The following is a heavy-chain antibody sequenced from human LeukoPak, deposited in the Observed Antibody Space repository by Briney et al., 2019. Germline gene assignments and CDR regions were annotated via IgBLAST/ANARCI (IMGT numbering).Heavy chain of an antibody. J-gene: IGHJ3*02. CDR1: GLTFSDHY. CDR3: ARRAMVRGVMNAFDI. V-gene: IGHV3-11*06. Sequence: PGGSLRLSCAASGLTFSDHYMSWIRQAPGKGLEWVSYISSSSSYTNYAGSVKGRFTISRDNAKKSLYLQMNSLRAEDTAVYYCARRAMVRGVMNAFDIWGQGTMVTVSS. D-gene: IGHD3-10*01. CDR2: ISSSSSYT.